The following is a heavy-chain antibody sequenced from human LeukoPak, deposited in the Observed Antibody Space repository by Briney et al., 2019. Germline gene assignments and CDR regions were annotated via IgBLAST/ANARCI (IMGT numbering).Heavy chain of an antibody. V-gene: IGHV3-30-3*01. Sequence: TGGSLRLSCAASGFTFSSYAMHWVRQAPGKGLEWVAVISYDGSNKYYADSVKGRFTISRDNSKNTLYLQMNSLRAEDTAVYYCARGPERTGVGTRYYYDMDVWGQGTTVTASS. J-gene: IGHJ6*02. D-gene: IGHD2-8*01. CDR3: ARGPERTGVGTRYYYDMDV. CDR2: ISYDGSNK. CDR1: GFTFSSYA.